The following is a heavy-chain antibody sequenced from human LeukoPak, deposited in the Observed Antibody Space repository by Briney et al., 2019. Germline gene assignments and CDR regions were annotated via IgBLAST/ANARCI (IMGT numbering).Heavy chain of an antibody. Sequence: GGSLRLSCAASGFTFSSYAMHWVRQAPGKGLEWVAVISYDGSNKYYADSVKGRFTISRDNSKNTLYLQMNSLRAEDTAVYYCARECGGGCYYYFDYWGQGTLVTVSS. V-gene: IGHV3-30-3*01. J-gene: IGHJ4*02. CDR3: ARECGGGCYYYFDY. D-gene: IGHD2-21*02. CDR2: ISYDGSNK. CDR1: GFTFSSYA.